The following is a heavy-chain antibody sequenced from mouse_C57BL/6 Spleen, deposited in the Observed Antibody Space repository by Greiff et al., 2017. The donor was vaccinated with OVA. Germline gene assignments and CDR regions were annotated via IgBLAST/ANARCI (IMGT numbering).Heavy chain of an antibody. CDR1: GFTFSNYW. CDR3: TGPFTTGDAMDY. CDR2: IRLKSDNYAT. Sequence: EVKVEESGGGLVQPGGSMKLSCVASGFTFSNYWMNWVRQSPEKGLEWVAQIRLKSDNYATHYAESVKGRFTISRDDSKSSVYLQMNNLRAEDTGIYYCTGPFTTGDAMDYWGQGTSVTVSS. D-gene: IGHD1-1*01. V-gene: IGHV6-3*01. J-gene: IGHJ4*01.